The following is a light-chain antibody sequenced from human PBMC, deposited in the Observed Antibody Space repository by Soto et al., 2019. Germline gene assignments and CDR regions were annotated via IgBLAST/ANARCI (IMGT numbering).Light chain of an antibody. CDR1: SSNIGSNT. CDR2: SNR. V-gene: IGLV1-44*01. CDR3: AAWDDGLNGYV. J-gene: IGLJ1*01. Sequence: QSVLTQPPSASGTPGQRVIISCSGSSSNIGSNTVNWYQQLPGTAPKLLIHSNRQRPSGVPDRFSGSKSVTSASLAISGLQSEDEADYYCAAWDDGLNGYVFGAGTKLTVL.